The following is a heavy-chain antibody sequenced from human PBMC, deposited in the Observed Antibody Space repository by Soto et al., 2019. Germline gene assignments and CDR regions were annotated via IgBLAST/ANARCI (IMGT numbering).Heavy chain of an antibody. J-gene: IGHJ4*01. D-gene: IGHD1-1*01. V-gene: IGHV3-23*01. Sequence: GGSLRLSCAASGFTFGNYAMTWVRQAPGKGLEWVSAITGTGDTTYYADSVKGRFTISRDNSKGTLFLQMNSLRAEDTAIYYCARDFTGTGTFDYWGQGTLVTVSS. CDR3: ARDFTGTGTFDY. CDR1: GFTFGNYA. CDR2: ITGTGDTT.